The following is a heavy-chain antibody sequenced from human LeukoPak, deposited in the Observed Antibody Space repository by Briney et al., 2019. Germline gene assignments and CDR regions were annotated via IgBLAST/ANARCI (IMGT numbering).Heavy chain of an antibody. V-gene: IGHV4-4*02. Sequence: SGTLSLTCAVSGGSISSSNWWSWVRQPPGKGLEWIGEINHSGSTNYNPSLKSRVTISVDTSKNQFSLKLSSVTAADTTVYYCARGASSGWSDAFDIWGLGTMVTVSA. CDR3: ARGASSGWSDAFDI. D-gene: IGHD6-19*01. CDR2: INHSGST. CDR1: GGSISSSNW. J-gene: IGHJ3*02.